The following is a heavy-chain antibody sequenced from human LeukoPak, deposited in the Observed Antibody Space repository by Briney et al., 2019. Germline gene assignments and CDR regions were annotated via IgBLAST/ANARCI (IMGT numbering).Heavy chain of an antibody. J-gene: IGHJ3*02. Sequence: PGGSLRLSCAASGFTFSSYGMHWVRQAPGKGLEWVAVIWYDGSNKYYADSVKGRFTISRDNSKNTLYLQVNSLRAEDTAVYYWARTYDYVWGSNREGGTSAFDIWGQGTMVTVSS. CDR2: IWYDGSNK. D-gene: IGHD3-16*02. CDR3: ARTYDYVWGSNREGGTSAFDI. CDR1: GFTFSSYG. V-gene: IGHV3-33*01.